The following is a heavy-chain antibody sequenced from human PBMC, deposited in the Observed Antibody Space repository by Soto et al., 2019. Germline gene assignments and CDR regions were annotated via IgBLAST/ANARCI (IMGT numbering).Heavy chain of an antibody. D-gene: IGHD2-21*02. CDR2: MYNTGST. CDR3: VRDLWGYCGTDCYPLDV. Sequence: QVQLQESGPGLVKPSETLSLTCTVSGGSISRYYWSWIRQPPGKGLEWIGYMYNTGSTVYNPSFKSRVTISVDTSKNQFSLKLNSVTAADTAVYYCVRDLWGYCGTDCYPLDVWGQGTTVTVSS. CDR1: GGSISRYY. J-gene: IGHJ6*02. V-gene: IGHV4-59*01.